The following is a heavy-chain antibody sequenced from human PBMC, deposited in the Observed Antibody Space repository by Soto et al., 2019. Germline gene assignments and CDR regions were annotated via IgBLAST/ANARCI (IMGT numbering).Heavy chain of an antibody. J-gene: IGHJ4*02. Sequence: QVHLVQSGAEVKKPGASVKVSCKASGYTFTSYGITWVRQAPGQGLEWMGWISAHNGNTDYAQRLQGRVIVTRDTSTSTAYMELPSQRSYDTAVYYCARGRYGLYWGQGVLVTVSS. CDR2: ISAHNGNT. CDR1: GYTFTSYG. D-gene: IGHD1-1*01. CDR3: ARGRYGLY. V-gene: IGHV1-18*01.